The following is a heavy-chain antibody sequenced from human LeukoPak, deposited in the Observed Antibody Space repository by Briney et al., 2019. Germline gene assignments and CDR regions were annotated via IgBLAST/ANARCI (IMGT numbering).Heavy chain of an antibody. J-gene: IGHJ6*02. Sequence: GGSLRLSCAASGFTFSDYYMSWIRQAPGKGLEWVSYISSSGSTIYYADSVKGRFTISRDNAKNSLYLQMNSLRAEDTAVHYCARDPQGVATEYYYGMDVWGQGTTVTVSS. CDR1: GFTFSDYY. D-gene: IGHD5-12*01. CDR2: ISSSGSTI. CDR3: ARDPQGVATEYYYGMDV. V-gene: IGHV3-11*01.